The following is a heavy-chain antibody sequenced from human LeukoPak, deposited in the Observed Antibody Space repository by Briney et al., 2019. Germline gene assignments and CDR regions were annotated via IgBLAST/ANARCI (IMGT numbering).Heavy chain of an antibody. D-gene: IGHD3-22*01. CDR2: INPSGGST. Sequence: ASVKVSCKASGYTFTSYYMHWVRQAPGQGLECMGIINPSGGSTSYAQKFQGRVTMTRDTSTSTVYMELSSLRSEDTAVYYCAREVDSSGYWGGYFDYWGQGTLVTVSS. CDR3: AREVDSSGYWGGYFDY. J-gene: IGHJ4*02. V-gene: IGHV1-46*01. CDR1: GYTFTSYY.